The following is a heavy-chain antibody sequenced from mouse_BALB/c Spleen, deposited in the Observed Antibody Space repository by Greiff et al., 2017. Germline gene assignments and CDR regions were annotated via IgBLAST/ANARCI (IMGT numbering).Heavy chain of an antibody. D-gene: IGHD3-1*01. V-gene: IGHV1-5*01. CDR3: TRNTGARAPFAY. CDR1: GYSFTSYW. J-gene: IGHJ3*01. Sequence: EVQLQQSGTVLARPGASVKMSCKASGYSFTSYWMHWVKQRPGQGLEWIGAIYPGNSDTSYNQKFKGKAKLTAVTSASTAYMELSSLTNEDSAVYYCTRNTGARAPFAYWGQGTLVTVSA. CDR2: IYPGNSDT.